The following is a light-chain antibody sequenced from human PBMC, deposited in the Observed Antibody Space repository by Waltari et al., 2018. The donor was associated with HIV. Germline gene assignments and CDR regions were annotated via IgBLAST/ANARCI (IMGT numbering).Light chain of an antibody. CDR3: QQYYSTPLT. V-gene: IGKV4-1*01. J-gene: IGKJ3*01. CDR2: WAS. CDR1: QSVLSSSNNKNY. Sequence: DIVMTQSPDSLAVSLGERATIHCTSSQSVLSSSNNKNYLAWYQQKPGQPPKLLIYWASTRESGVPDRFSGSGSGTDFTLTISSLQAEDVAVYYCQQYYSTPLTFGPGTKVDIK.